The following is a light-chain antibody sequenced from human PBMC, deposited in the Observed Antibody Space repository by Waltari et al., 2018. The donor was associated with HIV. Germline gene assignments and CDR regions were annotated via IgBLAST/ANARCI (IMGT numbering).Light chain of an antibody. CDR2: WVS. Sequence: DIVMTQSPDSLPVSLGERAPLNCTSSRTILFSSDNRNYLAWYQQKPRQPPKLLISWVSTRESGVPDRFSGSGSGTDFTLTITRLQAEDVAVYHCQQYFRIPPTFGGGTKVEIK. CDR1: RTILFSSDNRNY. CDR3: QQYFRIPPT. J-gene: IGKJ4*01. V-gene: IGKV4-1*01.